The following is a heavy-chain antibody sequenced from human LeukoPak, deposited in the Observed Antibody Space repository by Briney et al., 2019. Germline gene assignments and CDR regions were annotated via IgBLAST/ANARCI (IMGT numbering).Heavy chain of an antibody. CDR2: INPKSGGT. CDR1: GYTFTDYY. Sequence: SLKVSCKASGYTFTDYYIHWVRQARGQGLEWMGWINPKSGGTKYAQKFQGRVIMTRDTSISTAYMERSRLRSDDTAVYYCARDLYFDYWGQGTLVTVSS. CDR3: ARDLYFDY. J-gene: IGHJ4*02. V-gene: IGHV1-2*02.